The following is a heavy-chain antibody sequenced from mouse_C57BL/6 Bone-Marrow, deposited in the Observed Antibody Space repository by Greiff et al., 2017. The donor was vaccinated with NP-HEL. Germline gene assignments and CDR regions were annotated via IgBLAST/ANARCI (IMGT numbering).Heavy chain of an antibody. Sequence: EVQLQESGPGMVKPSQSLSLTCTVTGYSITSGYDWHWIRHFPGNKLEWMGYISYSGSTNYNPSLKSRISITHDTSKNHFFLKLNSVTTEDTATYYCARGGDDDDDAMDYWGQGTSVTVSS. CDR1: GYSITSGYD. CDR3: ARGGDDDDDAMDY. V-gene: IGHV3-1*01. D-gene: IGHD2-4*01. J-gene: IGHJ4*01. CDR2: ISYSGST.